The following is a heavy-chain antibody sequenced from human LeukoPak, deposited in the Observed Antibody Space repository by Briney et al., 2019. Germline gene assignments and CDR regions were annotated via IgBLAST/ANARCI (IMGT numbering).Heavy chain of an antibody. Sequence: GRSLRLSCAASGFTFSSYAMHWVCQAPGKGLEWVAVISYDGSNKYYADSVKGRFIISRDNSKNTLYLQMNSLRAEDTAVYYCARDLVEDAAVTYRLYGMDVWGKGTTVTVSS. D-gene: IGHD4-17*01. J-gene: IGHJ6*04. CDR1: GFTFSSYA. CDR2: ISYDGSNK. CDR3: ARDLVEDAAVTYRLYGMDV. V-gene: IGHV3-30*04.